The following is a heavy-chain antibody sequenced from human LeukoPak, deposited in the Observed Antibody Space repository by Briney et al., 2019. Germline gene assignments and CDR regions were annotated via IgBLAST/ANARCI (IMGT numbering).Heavy chain of an antibody. J-gene: IGHJ4*02. V-gene: IGHV3-48*04. Sequence: GGSLRLSCAVSGYTFSTYSMNWVRQAPGKGLKWVSYISNSGSTMYYADSVKGRFTISRDNAKNSLYLQMNSLRAEDAAIYYCAREGVSTITTILVVISFDYWGQGALVTVSS. CDR2: ISNSGSTM. D-gene: IGHD3-22*01. CDR1: GYTFSTYS. CDR3: AREGVSTITTILVVISFDY.